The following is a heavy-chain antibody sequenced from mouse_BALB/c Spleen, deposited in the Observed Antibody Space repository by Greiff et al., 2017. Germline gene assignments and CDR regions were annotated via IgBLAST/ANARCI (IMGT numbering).Heavy chain of an antibody. CDR1: GYTFTDYA. D-gene: IGHD1-1*01. Sequence: QVQLQQSGAELVRPGVSVKISCKGSGYTFTDYAMHWVKQSHAKSLEWIGVISTYYGDASYNQKFKGKATMTVDKSSSTAYMELARLTSEDSAIYYCARWPYYYGSSPPYAMDYWGQGTSVTVSS. J-gene: IGHJ4*01. CDR2: ISTYYGDA. CDR3: ARWPYYYGSSPPYAMDY. V-gene: IGHV1S137*01.